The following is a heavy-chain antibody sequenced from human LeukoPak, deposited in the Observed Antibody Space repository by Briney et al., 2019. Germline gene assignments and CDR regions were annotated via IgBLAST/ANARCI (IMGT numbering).Heavy chain of an antibody. V-gene: IGHV5-51*01. Sequence: GKSLKISCKGSGYSFTSYWIGWVRQMPGKGLEWMGIIYPGDSDTRYSPSFQGQVTISADKSISTAYLQWNSLKASDTAMYYCARLYYGNYSGDAFDIWGQGTMVTVSS. D-gene: IGHD1-26*01. J-gene: IGHJ3*02. CDR1: GYSFTSYW. CDR3: ARLYYGNYSGDAFDI. CDR2: IYPGDSDT.